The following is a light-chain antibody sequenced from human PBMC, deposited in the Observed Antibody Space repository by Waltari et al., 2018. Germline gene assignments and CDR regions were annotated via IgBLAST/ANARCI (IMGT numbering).Light chain of an antibody. CDR2: DAS. V-gene: IGKV3-11*01. CDR1: QSVNRY. J-gene: IGKJ5*01. CDR3: QQRANWPPVT. Sequence: DIVLTQSPGTLSLSPGERATLSCRASQSVNRYLAWYQHKPGQAPRLLIYDASNRATGIPARFSGSGSGTDFTLTISSLEPEDFAVDYCQQRANWPPVTFGQGTRLEIK.